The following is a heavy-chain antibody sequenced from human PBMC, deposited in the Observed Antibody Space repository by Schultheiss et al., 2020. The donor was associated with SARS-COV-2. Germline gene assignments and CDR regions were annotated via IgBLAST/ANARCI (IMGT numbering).Heavy chain of an antibody. CDR3: TTANIVATKRDY. Sequence: GGSLRLSCAASGFTVSSNYMSWVRQAPGKGLEWVSSISSSSSYIYYADSVKGRFTMSRDNAKNSLYLQMNSLRAEDTAVYYCTTANIVATKRDYWGQGTLVTVSS. J-gene: IGHJ4*02. CDR1: GFTVSSNY. D-gene: IGHD5-12*01. CDR2: ISSSSSYI. V-gene: IGHV3-21*04.